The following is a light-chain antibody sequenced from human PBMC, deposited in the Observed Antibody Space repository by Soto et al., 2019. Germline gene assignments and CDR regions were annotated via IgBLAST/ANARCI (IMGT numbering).Light chain of an antibody. CDR1: QSISSY. CDR2: AAS. V-gene: IGKV1-39*01. CDR3: QQSYSTPPYP. J-gene: IGKJ2*01. Sequence: DIQMTQSPSSLSASVGDRVTITCRASQSISSYLNWYQQKPGKAPKLLIYAASSLQSGVPSRFSGSGSGTDFTLTICSLQPEDFATYYCQQSYSTPPYPFGQGTKLEIK.